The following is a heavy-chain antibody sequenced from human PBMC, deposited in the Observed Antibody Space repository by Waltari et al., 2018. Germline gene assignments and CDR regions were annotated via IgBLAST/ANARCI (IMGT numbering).Heavy chain of an antibody. J-gene: IGHJ6*02. Sequence: QVQLVQSGAEVKKPGASVKVSCKASGYTFTGHYRPVVRQAPGQGLGWMGWINPNSGGTNYAQKFQGWVTMTRDTSISTAYMELSRLRSDDTAVYYCARAMVQGVYGMDVWGQGTTVTVSS. V-gene: IGHV1-2*04. CDR2: INPNSGGT. D-gene: IGHD3-10*01. CDR3: ARAMVQGVYGMDV. CDR1: GYTFTGHY.